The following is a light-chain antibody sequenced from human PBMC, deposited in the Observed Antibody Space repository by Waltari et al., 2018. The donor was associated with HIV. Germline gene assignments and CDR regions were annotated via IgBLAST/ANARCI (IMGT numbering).Light chain of an antibody. J-gene: IGKJ1*01. V-gene: IGKV3D-20*01. CDR2: DTS. CDR3: QQCGRSPLT. Sequence: IVLTQQSPATPSSSGGEGATLSWGASHVIRSYLAWYQQRPDQAPRLLIYDTSNRATGIPDRFSGSGSGTDFTLTISRLEPEDFAVYYCQQCGRSPLTLGQGTKLEFK. CDR1: HVIRSY.